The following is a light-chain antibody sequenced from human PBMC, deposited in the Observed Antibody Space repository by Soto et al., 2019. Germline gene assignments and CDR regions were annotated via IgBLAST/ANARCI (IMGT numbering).Light chain of an antibody. CDR2: TGS. V-gene: IGKV1-12*01. CDR3: QQAASFPIT. CDR1: QGIKNW. Sequence: DIQMTQSPSYVSASVGDIVIITFRASQGIKNWLAWYQQKPGKAPNLLIYTGSSLQSGVPSRFSGSGSGTDFTLTINSLQPEDFATYYCQQAASFPITFGQGTRLEIK. J-gene: IGKJ5*01.